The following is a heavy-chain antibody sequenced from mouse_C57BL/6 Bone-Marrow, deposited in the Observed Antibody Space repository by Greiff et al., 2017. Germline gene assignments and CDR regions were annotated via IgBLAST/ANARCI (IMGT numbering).Heavy chain of an antibody. V-gene: IGHV1-50*01. CDR1: GYTFTSYW. CDR3: ARVGWYFDV. CDR2: IDPSDSYT. Sequence: QVQLQQPGAELVKPGASVKLSCKASGYTFTSYWMQWVKQRPGQGLEWIGEIDPSDSYTNYNQKFKGKATLTVDTSSSTAYMQLSSLTSEDSAVXYCARVGWYFDVWGTGTTVTVSS. J-gene: IGHJ1*03.